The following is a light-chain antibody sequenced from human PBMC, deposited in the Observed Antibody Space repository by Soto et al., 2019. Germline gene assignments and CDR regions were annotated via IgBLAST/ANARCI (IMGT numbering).Light chain of an antibody. CDR2: DAS. J-gene: IGKJ1*01. CDR3: QQGAEWPPGT. CDR1: QSVSTF. Sequence: ESWLPQSPATLSLSPGERATLSCRASQSVSTFLAWYQHKPGQAPRLLIYDASNRATGIPDRFRGSGSGTDFTLTISSLEPEDFALYYCQQGAEWPPGTLGQGTKVDIK. V-gene: IGKV3-11*01.